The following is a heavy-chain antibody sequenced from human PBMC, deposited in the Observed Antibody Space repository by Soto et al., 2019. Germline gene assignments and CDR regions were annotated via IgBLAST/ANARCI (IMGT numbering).Heavy chain of an antibody. V-gene: IGHV4-34*01. D-gene: IGHD3-10*01. Sequence: SKTLYITSAVYGGSFSGYYWSWIRQPPGKGLEWIGEINHSGSTNYNPSLKSRVTISVDTSKKQFSLKLTSVNAADTAVYYCARQRGNFFAYWGQGSLVTVSS. CDR3: ARQRGNFFAY. CDR2: INHSGST. J-gene: IGHJ4*02. CDR1: GGSFSGYY.